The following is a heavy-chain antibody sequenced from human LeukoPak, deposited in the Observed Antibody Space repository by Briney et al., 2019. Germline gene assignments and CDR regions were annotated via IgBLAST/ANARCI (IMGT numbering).Heavy chain of an antibody. D-gene: IGHD2-15*01. CDR1: GFAFSSLA. CDR2: ISYDGNNQ. J-gene: IGHJ4*02. CDR3: ARVGSRYCSGANCYDGF. Sequence: GTSLRLSCAVSGFAFSSLAMHWVRQAPGKGLEWVAFISYDGNNQYYADSVKGRFTISRDNSKNTLYLQMNNLRAEDTAIYYRARVGSRYCSGANCYDGFWGQGTLVTVSS. V-gene: IGHV3-30-3*01.